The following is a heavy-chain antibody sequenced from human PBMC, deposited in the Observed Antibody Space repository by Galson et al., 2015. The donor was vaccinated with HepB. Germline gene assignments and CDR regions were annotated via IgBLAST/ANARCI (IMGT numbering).Heavy chain of an antibody. J-gene: IGHJ5*02. CDR1: GFTFSSYG. CDR3: ARDRWAGITGSGLDP. Sequence: SLRLSCAASGFTFSSYGMHWVRQAPGKGLEWVAVIWYDGSNKYYADSVKGRFTISRDNSKNTLYLQMNSLRAEDTAVYYCARDRWAGITGSGLDPWGQGTLVTVSP. CDR2: IWYDGSNK. D-gene: IGHD1-20*01. V-gene: IGHV3-33*01.